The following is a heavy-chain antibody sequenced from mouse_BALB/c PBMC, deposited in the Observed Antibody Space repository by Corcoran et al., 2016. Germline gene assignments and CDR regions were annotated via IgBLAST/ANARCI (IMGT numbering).Heavy chain of an antibody. CDR2: INPFNDGS. J-gene: IGHJ2*01. Sequence: EVQLQQSGPELVKPGASVKMSCKASGYTFSSYVMHWVKQKPGQGLEWIGYINPFNDGSKYNEKFKGKATLTSDKSSSKAYMERSSLTSEDSAVYYCARWLPDYWGQGITPAVSS. V-gene: IGHV1S136*01. CDR3: ARWLPDY. CDR1: GYTFSSYV. D-gene: IGHD2-2*01.